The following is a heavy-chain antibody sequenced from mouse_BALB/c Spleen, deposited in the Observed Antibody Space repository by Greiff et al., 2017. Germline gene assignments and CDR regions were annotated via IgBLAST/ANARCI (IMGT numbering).Heavy chain of an antibody. V-gene: IGHV7-3*02. CDR3: ARALYYRYDGASFAY. CDR2: IRNKANGYTT. CDR1: GFTFTDYY. Sequence: EVQLMESGGGLVQPGGSLRLSCATSGFTFTDYYMSWVRQPPGKALEWLGFIRNKANGYTTEYSASVKGRFTISRDNSQSILYLQMNTLRAEDSATYYCARALYYRYDGASFAYWGQGTLVTVSA. D-gene: IGHD2-14*01. J-gene: IGHJ3*01.